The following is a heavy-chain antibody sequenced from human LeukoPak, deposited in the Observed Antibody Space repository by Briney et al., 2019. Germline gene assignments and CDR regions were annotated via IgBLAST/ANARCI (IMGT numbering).Heavy chain of an antibody. Sequence: PGGSLRLSCAASGFTFSSYAVSWVRQAPGKGLEWVSAISGSGGSTYYADSVKGRFTVSRDNSKNTLYLQLNSLRADDTAVYYCAKVSSYGGNSIFDYWGQGTLVTVSS. CDR2: ISGSGGST. CDR1: GFTFSSYA. V-gene: IGHV3-23*01. J-gene: IGHJ4*02. D-gene: IGHD4-23*01. CDR3: AKVSSYGGNSIFDY.